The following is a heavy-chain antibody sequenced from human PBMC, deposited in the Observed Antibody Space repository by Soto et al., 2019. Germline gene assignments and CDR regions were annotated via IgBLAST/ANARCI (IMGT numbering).Heavy chain of an antibody. J-gene: IGHJ3*02. Sequence: LGESLKISCQGSGYSFTSYWIGWVRQMPGKGLEWMGIIYPGDSDTRYSPSFQGQVTISADKSISTAYLQWSSLKASDTAMYYCARQRSGKQWSQGAFDIWGQGTMVTVSS. CDR1: GYSFTSYW. CDR3: ARQRSGKQWSQGAFDI. V-gene: IGHV5-51*01. D-gene: IGHD6-19*01. CDR2: IYPGDSDT.